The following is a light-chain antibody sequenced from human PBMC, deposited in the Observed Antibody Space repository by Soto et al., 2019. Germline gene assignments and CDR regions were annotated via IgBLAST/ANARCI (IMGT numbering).Light chain of an antibody. Sequence: EVVMTQSPATLSVSPGERATLSCRASESVSRNLAWYQQKPGQTPRLLIYDTSTRATGVPTRFSGSRSGADFTLTISRLEPEDFAVYYCQQYGSSPLTFGGGTKVDIK. CDR2: DTS. V-gene: IGKV3-15*01. J-gene: IGKJ4*01. CDR1: ESVSRN. CDR3: QQYGSSPLT.